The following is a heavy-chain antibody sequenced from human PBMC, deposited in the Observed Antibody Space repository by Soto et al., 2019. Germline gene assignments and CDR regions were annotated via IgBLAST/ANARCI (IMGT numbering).Heavy chain of an antibody. CDR3: AKGTRITGTTRFDP. D-gene: IGHD1-7*01. V-gene: IGHV1-18*01. CDR2: ISAYNGNT. CDR1: GYTFTSYG. Sequence: ASVKVSCKASGYTFTSYGISWVRQAPGQGLEWMGWISAYNGNTDYAQKLQGRVTMTRNTSISTAYMELSSLRSEDTAVYYCAKGTRITGTTRFDPWGQGTLVTVSS. J-gene: IGHJ5*02.